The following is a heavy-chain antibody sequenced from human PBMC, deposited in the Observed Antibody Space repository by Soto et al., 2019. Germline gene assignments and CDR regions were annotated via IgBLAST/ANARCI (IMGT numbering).Heavy chain of an antibody. CDR3: AREWSAFDY. Sequence: SETLSLTCTVSGVSITSYKWSWIRQSPGKGLEWIAYMYSSGSSSYNPSLKSRVTISVDTSKNQYSLKVNSATAADTAVYYCAREWSAFDYWGQGILVTVSS. D-gene: IGHD2-15*01. CDR1: GVSITSYK. J-gene: IGHJ4*02. CDR2: MYSSGSS. V-gene: IGHV4-59*01.